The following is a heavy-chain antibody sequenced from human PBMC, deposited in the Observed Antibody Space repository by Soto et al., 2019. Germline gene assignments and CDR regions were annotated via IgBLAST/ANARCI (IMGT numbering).Heavy chain of an antibody. CDR1: GFTFSNFG. D-gene: IGHD2-15*01. CDR3: AKGSEVARQELDY. J-gene: IGHJ4*02. V-gene: IGHV3-30*18. Sequence: QVQLVESGGGVVQPGRSLRLSCAASGFTFSNFGMHWVRQAPGKGLEWVAVISSDGSDKYYLDSVKGRFTISRDNSKNTLFLQMNSLRVEDTAVYYCAKGSEVARQELDYWGQGTLVTVSS. CDR2: ISSDGSDK.